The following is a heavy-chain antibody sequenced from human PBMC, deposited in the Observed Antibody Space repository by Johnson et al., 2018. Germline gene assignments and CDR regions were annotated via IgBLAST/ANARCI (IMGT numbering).Heavy chain of an antibody. CDR2: ISSSSSHT. Sequence: QLLESGGGLVKPGGSLRLSCAASGFNFRTYSMNWVRQTPGKGLEWVSSISSSSSHTYYADSVKGRFTISRDNAKNSLYLQMISLRAEDTAVYYCEFCYGSGSYYNPPHYYYYYMDVWGEGTTVTVSS. CDR3: EFCYGSGSYYNPPHYYYYYMDV. V-gene: IGHV3-21*01. J-gene: IGHJ6*03. D-gene: IGHD3-10*01. CDR1: GFNFRTYS.